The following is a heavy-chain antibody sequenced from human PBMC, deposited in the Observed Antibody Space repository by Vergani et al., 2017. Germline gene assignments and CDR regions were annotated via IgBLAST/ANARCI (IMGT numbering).Heavy chain of an antibody. V-gene: IGHV1-18*01. CDR3: ARDCPGGGGHCSEGWYFDV. CDR2: VSPYNGNT. D-gene: IGHD2-21*02. CDR1: GYSFINYG. Sequence: QSQLVQSGDEVKKPGASVKVSCKTSGYSFINYGISWVRQAPGQGLEWLGWVSPYNGNTNYGQKIQGRVTMTTDTSTRTAYMQLRILTFDDTAVYYCARDCPGGGGHCSEGWYFDVWGRGTLVTVSS. J-gene: IGHJ2*01.